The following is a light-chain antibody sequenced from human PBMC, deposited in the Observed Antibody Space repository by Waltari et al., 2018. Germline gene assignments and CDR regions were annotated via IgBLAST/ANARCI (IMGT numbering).Light chain of an antibody. J-gene: IGKJ2*03. Sequence: GDTVTITCRASQAISSFLNWFQQKPGKAPKLLIYAASSLESGVPTRFSGSGSGTEFTLTISSLQPEDFAVYYCLQHNSYPDSFGQGTKVEIK. V-gene: IGKV1-17*01. CDR3: LQHNSYPDS. CDR2: AAS. CDR1: QAISSF.